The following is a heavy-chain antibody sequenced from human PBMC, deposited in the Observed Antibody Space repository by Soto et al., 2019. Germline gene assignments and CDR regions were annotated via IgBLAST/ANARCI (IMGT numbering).Heavy chain of an antibody. V-gene: IGHV4-34*01. CDR1: GQSFSGHS. CDR3: ARGSGIVALPGELEDVKYDS. D-gene: IGHD1-1*01. Sequence: QVQLQQWGAGLVKPWKTLSLSCAVYGQSFSGHSWAWIRQPPGKGLEWIGEINESGSTYYNPSLKSRVTISTDTSKNQFSLKLSSVSAADTAAYFCARGSGIVALPGELEDVKYDSWGQGTLVNVSS. CDR2: INESGST. J-gene: IGHJ4*02.